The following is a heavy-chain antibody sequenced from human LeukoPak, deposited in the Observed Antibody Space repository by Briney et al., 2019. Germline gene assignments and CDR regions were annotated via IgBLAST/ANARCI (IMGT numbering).Heavy chain of an antibody. Sequence: ASVKVSCKASGGIFSSYAISWVRQAPGQGLEWMGGIIPIFGTANYAQKFQGRVTITADESTSTAYMELSSLRSEDTAVYYCARDLNRRILTSYYGMDVWGQGTTVTVSS. CDR2: IIPIFGTA. D-gene: IGHD3-9*01. J-gene: IGHJ6*02. CDR1: GGIFSSYA. V-gene: IGHV1-69*13. CDR3: ARDLNRRILTSYYGMDV.